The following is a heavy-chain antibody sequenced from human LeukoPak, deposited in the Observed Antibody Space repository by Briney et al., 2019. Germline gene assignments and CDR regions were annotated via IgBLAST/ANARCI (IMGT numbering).Heavy chain of an antibody. D-gene: IGHD3-22*01. CDR2: IIPIFGTA. J-gene: IGHJ3*02. V-gene: IGHV1-69*06. CDR3: ASSDDSSGYDDAFDI. Sequence: SVKVSCKASGGTFSSYAISWVRQAPGQGLEWMGGIIPIFGTANYAQKFQGRVTITADKSTSTAYMELSSLRSEDTAVYYCASSDDSSGYDDAFDIWGQGTLVTVSS. CDR1: GGTFSSYA.